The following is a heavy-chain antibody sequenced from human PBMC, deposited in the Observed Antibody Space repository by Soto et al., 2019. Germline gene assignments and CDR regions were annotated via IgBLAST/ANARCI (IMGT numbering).Heavy chain of an antibody. V-gene: IGHV3-23*01. CDR3: AKFFVETGGSSGWPWSFHY. CDR1: GFTVSSYA. D-gene: IGHD6-25*01. CDR2: ISGSGGTT. J-gene: IGHJ4*02. Sequence: EVQLLESGGGLVQPGRSLRLSCAASGFTVSSYAMSWVRQAPGKGLEWVSAISGSGGTTYYADSVKGRFTISRDHSKNTLFLQMNSLRAEDTAVYYCAKFFVETGGSSGWPWSFHYWGQGTLVTVSS.